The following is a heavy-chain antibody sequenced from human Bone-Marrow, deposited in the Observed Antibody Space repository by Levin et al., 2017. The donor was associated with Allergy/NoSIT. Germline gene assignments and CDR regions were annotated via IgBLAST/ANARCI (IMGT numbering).Heavy chain of an antibody. J-gene: IGHJ4*02. CDR3: AKVRRFMVRGGIDY. V-gene: IGHV3-23*01. CDR1: GFTFSSYA. CDR2: ISGSGGST. Sequence: HGESLKISCAASGFTFSSYAMSWVRQAPGKGLEWVSAISGSGGSTYYADSVKGRFTISRDNSKNTLYLQMNSLRAEDTAVYYCAKVRRFMVRGGIDYWGQGTLVTVSS. D-gene: IGHD3-10*01.